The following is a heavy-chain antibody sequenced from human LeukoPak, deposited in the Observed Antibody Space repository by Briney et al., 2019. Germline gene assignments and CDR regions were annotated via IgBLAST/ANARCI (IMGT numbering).Heavy chain of an antibody. CDR1: GFTFSSYG. Sequence: GGSLRLSCAASGFTFSSYGMHWVRQAPGKGLEWVAFIRDDGSNKYYADSVKGRFTISRDNSKNTLYLQMNSLRAEDTAVYYCAKERGWTAAFDIWGQGTMVTVSS. J-gene: IGHJ3*02. V-gene: IGHV3-30*02. D-gene: IGHD6-19*01. CDR2: IRDDGSNK. CDR3: AKERGWTAAFDI.